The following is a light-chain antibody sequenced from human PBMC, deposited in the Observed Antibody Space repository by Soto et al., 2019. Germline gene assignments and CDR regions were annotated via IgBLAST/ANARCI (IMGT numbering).Light chain of an antibody. Sequence: QSVLTQPASVSGSPGQSITISCTGTSSDVGGYNYVSWYQQHTGKAPKLMIYDVSNRPSGVSNRFSASKSGNTASLTISGLQAEYEADYYCSSYTSSSNPVFGGGTKLTVL. CDR1: SSDVGGYNY. CDR3: SSYTSSSNPV. V-gene: IGLV2-14*01. J-gene: IGLJ2*01. CDR2: DVS.